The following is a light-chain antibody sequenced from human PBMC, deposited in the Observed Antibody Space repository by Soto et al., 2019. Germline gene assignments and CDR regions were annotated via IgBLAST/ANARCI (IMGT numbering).Light chain of an antibody. CDR3: MSYIASTTTHWI. CDR1: SSDVGGYNY. J-gene: IGLJ2*01. V-gene: IGLV2-14*01. CDR2: GVS. Sequence: QSALTQPASVSGSPGQSITISCTGTSSDVGGYNYVSWYQQYPGRAPKLMIFGVSNRPSGISGRFSGSKSGNTASLTISGLQPEDEADYYCMSYIASTTTHWILGGGTKVTVL.